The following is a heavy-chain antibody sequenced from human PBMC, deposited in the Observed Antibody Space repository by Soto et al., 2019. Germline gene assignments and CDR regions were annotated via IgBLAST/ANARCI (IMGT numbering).Heavy chain of an antibody. V-gene: IGHV1-69*01. J-gene: IGHJ5*02. CDR3: AIGGRGTMVRGVIIKSWCAP. Sequence: QVQLVQSGAEVKKPGSSVKVSCKASGGTFSSYAISWVRQAPGQGLEWMGGIIPIFGTANYAQKFQGRVTITADESTGTAYRELGSLRSEDTAVYYCAIGGRGTMVRGVIIKSWCAPWGQGTLVTVSS. CDR1: GGTFSSYA. D-gene: IGHD3-10*01. CDR2: IIPIFGTA.